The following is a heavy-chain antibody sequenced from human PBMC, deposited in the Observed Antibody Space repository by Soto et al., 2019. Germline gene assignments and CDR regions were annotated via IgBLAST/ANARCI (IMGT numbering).Heavy chain of an antibody. CDR1: GVDFGSFG. V-gene: IGHV1-58*02. CDR2: IVVVSGST. Sequence: SVKVSCKASGVDFGSFGIQFLRQTRGRGLEWIGWIVVVSGSTNYARHFQGRVAISRDMSSSTAYLDLYDLKSDDTAVYFCSADHPHMAMGWPVWGQGTTVTVSS. D-gene: IGHD1-26*01. J-gene: IGHJ6*02. CDR3: SADHPHMAMGWPV.